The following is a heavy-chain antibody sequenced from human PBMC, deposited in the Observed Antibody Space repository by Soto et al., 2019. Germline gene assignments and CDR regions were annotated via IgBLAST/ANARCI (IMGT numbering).Heavy chain of an antibody. CDR3: ARVRVGYCSSKSCYGYYGMAV. V-gene: IGHV1-18*01. D-gene: IGHD2-2*01. CDR2: ISAYNGNT. J-gene: IGHJ6*02. CDR1: GYTFTSYV. Sequence: ASVKVSCKASGYTFTSYVISWVRQAPGQGFEWIGWISAYNGNTKYAQNLPGRVTMTTGTSTSTAYMELRNVRSAETALYYGARVRVGYCSSKSCYGYYGMAVRSQRSTVTVSS.